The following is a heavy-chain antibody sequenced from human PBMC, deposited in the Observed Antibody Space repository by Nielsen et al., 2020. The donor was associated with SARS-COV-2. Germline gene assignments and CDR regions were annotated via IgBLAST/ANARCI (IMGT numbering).Heavy chain of an antibody. J-gene: IGHJ4*02. Sequence: SVKVSCKASGYTFTGYYMHWVRQAPGQGLEWMGGIIPIFGTANYAQKFQGRVTITADESTSTAYMELSSLRSEDTAVYYCARDRGGAAAGTDYWGQGTLVTVSS. V-gene: IGHV1-69*13. D-gene: IGHD6-13*01. CDR1: GYTFTGYY. CDR2: IIPIFGTA. CDR3: ARDRGGAAAGTDY.